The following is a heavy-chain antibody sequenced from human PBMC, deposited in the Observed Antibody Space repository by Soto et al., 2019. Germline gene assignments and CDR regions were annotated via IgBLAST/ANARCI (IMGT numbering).Heavy chain of an antibody. CDR2: IIPIFGTA. CDR1: GGTFSSYA. V-gene: IGHV1-69*01. Sequence: QVQLVQSGAEVKKPGSSVKVSCKASGGTFSSYAISWVRQAPGQGLEWMGGIIPIFGTANYAQKCQGRVTITADESTSPAYMGLSSLISEDTAVYYCARDSQWELRGGNYYYGMDVWGQGTTVTVSS. CDR3: ARDSQWELRGGNYYYGMDV. J-gene: IGHJ6*02. D-gene: IGHD1-26*01.